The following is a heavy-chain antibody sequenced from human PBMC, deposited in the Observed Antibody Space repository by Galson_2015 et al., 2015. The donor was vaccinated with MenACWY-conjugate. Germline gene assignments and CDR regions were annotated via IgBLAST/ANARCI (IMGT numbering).Heavy chain of an antibody. CDR2: IIPIFGTA. J-gene: IGHJ4*02. D-gene: IGHD5-12*01. CDR3: ARGGVIVATLFDY. CDR1: GGTFSSYA. Sequence: SVKVSCKASGGTFSSYAISWVRQAPGQGLEWMGGIIPIFGTANYAQKFQGRVTITADESTSTAYMELSSLRSEDTAVYYCARGGVIVATLFDYWGQGTLVTVSS. V-gene: IGHV1-69*13.